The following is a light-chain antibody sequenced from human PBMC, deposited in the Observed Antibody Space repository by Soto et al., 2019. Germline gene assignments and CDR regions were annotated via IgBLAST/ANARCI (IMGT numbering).Light chain of an antibody. CDR2: SNN. CDR3: AACEERRNRPV. CDR1: SSNIGSNT. J-gene: IGLJ2*01. Sequence: QSVLTQPPSASGTPGQRVTISCSGSSSNIGSNTVNWYQQLPGTAPKLLIYSNNQRPSGVPDRFSGSKSGTSASLAISGLQSEDEAVYYCAACEERRNRPVFGGGTKLPVL. V-gene: IGLV1-44*01.